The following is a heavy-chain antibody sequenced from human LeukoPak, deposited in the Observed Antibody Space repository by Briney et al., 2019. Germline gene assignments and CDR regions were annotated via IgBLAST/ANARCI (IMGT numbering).Heavy chain of an antibody. CDR3: AREGGPYRPLDY. J-gene: IGHJ4*02. Sequence: PSETLSLTCGVSGXSITNTNYWTWVRQPPGKGLDWIGEVNLQGSTNYNPSLMGRVAIAVDTSESHISLQLTSVTAADTAVYYCAREGGPYRPLDYSGQGTLVTVSS. CDR2: VNLQGST. CDR1: GXSITNTNY. V-gene: IGHV4-4*02.